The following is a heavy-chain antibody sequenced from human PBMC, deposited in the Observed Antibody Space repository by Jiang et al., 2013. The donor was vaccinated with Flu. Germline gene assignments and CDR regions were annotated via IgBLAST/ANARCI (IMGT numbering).Heavy chain of an antibody. CDR2: IYYSGST. CDR1: GGSISSYY. V-gene: IGHV4-59*01. J-gene: IGHJ4*02. Sequence: LLKPSETLSLTCTVSGGSISSYYWSWIRQPPGKGLEWIGYIYYSGSTNYNPSLKSRVTISVDTSKNQFSLKLSSVTAADTAVYYCARGGATIRGFDYWGQGTLVTVSS. CDR3: ARGGATIRGFDY. D-gene: IGHD5-12*01.